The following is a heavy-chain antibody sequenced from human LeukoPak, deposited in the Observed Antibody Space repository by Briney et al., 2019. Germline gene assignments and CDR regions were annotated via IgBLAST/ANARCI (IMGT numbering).Heavy chain of an antibody. CDR3: ARGPLRFLEWFFDY. Sequence: PGRSLRLSCAASGSTFSSYGMHWVRQAPGKGLEWVAVIWYDGSNKYYADSVKGRFTISRDNSKNTLYLQMNSLRAEDTAVYYCARGPLRFLEWFFDYWGQGTLVTVSS. CDR2: IWYDGSNK. D-gene: IGHD3-3*01. CDR1: GSTFSSYG. V-gene: IGHV3-33*01. J-gene: IGHJ4*02.